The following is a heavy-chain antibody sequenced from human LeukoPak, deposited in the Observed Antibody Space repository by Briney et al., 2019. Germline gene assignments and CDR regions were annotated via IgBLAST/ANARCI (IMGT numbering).Heavy chain of an antibody. V-gene: IGHV4-61*01. CDR3: ARGKIRYFDWLS. CDR2: IYYSGSI. D-gene: IGHD3-9*01. Sequence: SETLSLTCTVSGGSISSGSYYWNWLRQPPGKGLEWIGYIYYSGSINYNPSLKSRVTISVDTSKNQFSLKLSSVTAADTAVYYCARGKIRYFDWLSWGQGTLVTVSS. CDR1: GGSISSGSYY. J-gene: IGHJ4*02.